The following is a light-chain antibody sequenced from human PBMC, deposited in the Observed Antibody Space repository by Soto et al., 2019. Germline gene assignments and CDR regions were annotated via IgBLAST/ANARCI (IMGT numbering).Light chain of an antibody. V-gene: IGLV2-11*01. CDR3: CSYAGGYTHAV. CDR2: DVS. CDR1: SSDVGTYNY. J-gene: IGLJ2*01. Sequence: QSALTQPRSVSGPPGQSVSISCSGTSSDVGTYNYVSWYQQHPGKAPKLMIYDVSKRPSGVPDRFSGSKSGNTASLTISGLQAEDEADYYCCSYAGGYTHAVFGGETKVTVL.